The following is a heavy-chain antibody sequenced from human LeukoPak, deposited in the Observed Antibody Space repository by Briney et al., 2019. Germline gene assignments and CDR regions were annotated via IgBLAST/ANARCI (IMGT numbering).Heavy chain of an antibody. J-gene: IGHJ4*02. D-gene: IGHD6-19*01. CDR2: ISYDGTKK. CDR3: AKDGSLRYSSGCYEY. CDR1: RFIFNSHD. V-gene: IGHV3-30*18. Sequence: GGSLRLSCAASRFIFNSHDMHWVRQAPGKGLEWVATISYDGTKKYYSDSAEGRITVSRDNSKDTMYLQMDSLRAEDTAVYYCAKDGSLRYSSGCYEYWGQGTRVTVSS.